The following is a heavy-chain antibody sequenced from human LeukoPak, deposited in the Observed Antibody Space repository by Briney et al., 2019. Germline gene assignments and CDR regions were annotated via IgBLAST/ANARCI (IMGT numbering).Heavy chain of an antibody. Sequence: RSSETLSLTCTVSGYSISSGDYWGWIRQPPGKGLEWIGSIYHSGSTYYNPSLKSRVTISVDTSKNQFSLKLSSVTAADTAVYYCATRLNYYDSRGYWGAFDIWGQGTMVTVSS. D-gene: IGHD3-22*01. J-gene: IGHJ3*02. CDR1: GYSISSGDY. CDR2: IYHSGST. CDR3: ATRLNYYDSRGYWGAFDI. V-gene: IGHV4-38-2*02.